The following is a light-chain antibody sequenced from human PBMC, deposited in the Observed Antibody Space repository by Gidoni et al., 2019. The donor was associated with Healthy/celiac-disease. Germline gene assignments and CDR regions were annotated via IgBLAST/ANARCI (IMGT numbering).Light chain of an antibody. CDR3: QQSYSTPWT. CDR1: QSISYY. CDR2: AAS. J-gene: IGKJ1*01. V-gene: IGKV1-39*01. Sequence: DIQMTQSPSSLSASVGDRVTITCRASQSISYYLNWYQQKPGKAPKLLIYAASSLQSGVPSRFSGSGSGTDFTLTISSLQPEDFAIYSCQQSYSTPWTFXXXTKVEI.